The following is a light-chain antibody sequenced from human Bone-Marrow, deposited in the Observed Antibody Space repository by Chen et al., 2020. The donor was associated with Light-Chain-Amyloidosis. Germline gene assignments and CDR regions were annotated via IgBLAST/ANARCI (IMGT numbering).Light chain of an antibody. CDR2: AAS. CDR1: QDINNY. CDR3: QKYDSAPRT. J-gene: IGKJ1*01. V-gene: IGKV1-27*01. Sequence: DIQMTQSPSSLSASVGDRVTITCWASQDINNYLAWYQQKPGKVPKLLIYAASTLQSGVPPRFSGSGSGTDFTLTINSLQPEDVATYYCQKYDSAPRTFGQGTKVEIK.